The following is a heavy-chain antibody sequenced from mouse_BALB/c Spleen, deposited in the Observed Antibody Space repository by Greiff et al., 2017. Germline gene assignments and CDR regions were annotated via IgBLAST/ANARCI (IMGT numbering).Heavy chain of an antibody. D-gene: IGHD2-14*01. Sequence: EVNLVESGGGLVQPGGSLKLSCAASGFTFSSYGMSWVRQTPDKRLELVATINSNGGSTYYPDSVKGRFTISRDNAKNTLYLQMSSLKSEDTAMYYCARVDRYYFDYWGQGTTLTVSS. V-gene: IGHV5-6-3*01. CDR1: GFTFSSYG. J-gene: IGHJ2*01. CDR3: ARVDRYYFDY. CDR2: INSNGGST.